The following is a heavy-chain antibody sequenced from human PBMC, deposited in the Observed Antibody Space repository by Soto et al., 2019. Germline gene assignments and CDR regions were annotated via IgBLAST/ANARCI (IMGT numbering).Heavy chain of an antibody. V-gene: IGHV4-30-4*01. CDR2: IYHSGGS. CDR3: ARASAGRGNGLDV. CDR1: GGSISIDDYC. Sequence: SETLSLTCTVSGGSISIDDYCWSWVRQPPGKGLDWIGYIYHSGGSYYNPSLQNRVTISLDTSKNHFSLKLMSVTAADTAVYYCARASAGRGNGLDVWGQGTTVTVSS. J-gene: IGHJ6*02. D-gene: IGHD3-16*01.